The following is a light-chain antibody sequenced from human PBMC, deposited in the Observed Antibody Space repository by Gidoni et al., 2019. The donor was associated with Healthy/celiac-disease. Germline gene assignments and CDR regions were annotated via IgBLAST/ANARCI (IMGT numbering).Light chain of an antibody. CDR3: QQLNSYPQS. CDR2: AAS. V-gene: IGKV1-9*01. J-gene: IGKJ1*01. CDR1: QGISSY. Sequence: DIQLTHSPSFLSASVGDRVTITCRASQGISSYLAWYQQKPGKAPKLLIDAASTLQSGVPSRFSGSGSGTEFTLTISSLQPEDFATYYCQQLNSYPQSFGQGTKVEIK.